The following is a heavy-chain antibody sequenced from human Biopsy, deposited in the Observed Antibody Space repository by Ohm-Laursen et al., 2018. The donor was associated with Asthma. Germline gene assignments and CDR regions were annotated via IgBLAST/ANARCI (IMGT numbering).Heavy chain of an antibody. CDR3: ARAVDYSHYYGIDV. Sequence: SVKVSCKTSGYTFNGAGVTWVRQAPGQGLEWMGWISVYNGNTKVAQKLQDRVTMITDTSTSTAYMELGSLRSDDTAVYFCARAVDYSHYYGIDVWGQGTTVTVS. CDR2: ISVYNGNT. V-gene: IGHV1-18*01. CDR1: GYTFNGAG. D-gene: IGHD3-10*01. J-gene: IGHJ6*02.